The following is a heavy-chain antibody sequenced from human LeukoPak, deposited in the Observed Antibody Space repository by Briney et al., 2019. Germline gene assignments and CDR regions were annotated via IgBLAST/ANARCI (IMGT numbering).Heavy chain of an antibody. CDR2: ISGSGGST. CDR3: AKVNVGGVSSGADFDY. J-gene: IGHJ4*02. CDR1: GFTFSSYA. Sequence: GGSLRLSCAASGFTFSSYAMSWARQAPGKGLEWVSAISGSGGSTYYADSVKGRFTISRDNSKNTLYLQMNSLRAEDTAVYYCAKVNVGGVSSGADFDYWGQGTLVTVSS. V-gene: IGHV3-23*01. D-gene: IGHD2-15*01.